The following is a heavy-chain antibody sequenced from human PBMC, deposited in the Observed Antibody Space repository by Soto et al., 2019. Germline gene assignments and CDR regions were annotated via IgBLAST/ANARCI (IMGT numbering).Heavy chain of an antibody. CDR1: GGTFSSYT. Sequence: SVKVSCKASGGTFSSYTISWVRQAPGQGLEWMGRIIPILGIANYAQKFQGRVTITADKSTSTAYMELSSLRSDDTAVYYCARYYYYDSSGYDYSGQGTLVTVSS. V-gene: IGHV1-69*02. CDR3: ARYYYYDSSGYDY. CDR2: IIPILGIA. D-gene: IGHD3-22*01. J-gene: IGHJ4*02.